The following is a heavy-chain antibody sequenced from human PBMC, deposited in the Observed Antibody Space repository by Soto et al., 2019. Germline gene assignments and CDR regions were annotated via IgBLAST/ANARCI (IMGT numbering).Heavy chain of an antibody. Sequence: EVQVLESGGGLVQPGGSLRLSCTASGFTFSAYAMTWVRQAPGKGLEWVSTITRSGGSTYYADSVKGRFSISRDNSKNTVYLQMNSLRAEDTAVYFCAKDKPSDYYFVGYFDSWGQGTLVTVSS. CDR3: AKDKPSDYYFVGYFDS. CDR2: ITRSGGST. J-gene: IGHJ5*01. V-gene: IGHV3-23*01. CDR1: GFTFSAYA. D-gene: IGHD3-22*01.